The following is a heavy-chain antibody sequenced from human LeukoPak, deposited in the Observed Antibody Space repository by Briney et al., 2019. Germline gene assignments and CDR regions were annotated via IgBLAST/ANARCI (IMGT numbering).Heavy chain of an antibody. CDR3: ARRISSSSGNY. V-gene: IGHV3-48*04. CDR2: ISSSSSTI. CDR1: GFTFSSYS. J-gene: IGHJ4*02. Sequence: GGSLRLSCAASGFTFSSYSMNWVRQAPGKGLEWVSYISSSSSTIYYADSAKGRFTISRDNAKNSLYLQMNSLRAEDTAVYYCARRISSSSGNYWGQGTLVTVSS. D-gene: IGHD3-3*02.